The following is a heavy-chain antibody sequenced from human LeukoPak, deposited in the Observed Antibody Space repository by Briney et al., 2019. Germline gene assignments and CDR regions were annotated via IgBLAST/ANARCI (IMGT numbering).Heavy chain of an antibody. J-gene: IGHJ4*02. D-gene: IGHD3-22*01. CDR3: ARARRPYDTSGYYGYPFDY. Sequence: SVKVSCKASGGTFSSYAISWVRQAPGQGLEWMGRIIPIFGTANYAQRFQGRVTITTDESTRTAYMELSSLRSEDTAVYYCARARRPYDTSGYYGYPFDYWGQATLVTVSS. CDR2: IIPIFGTA. CDR1: GGTFSSYA. V-gene: IGHV1-69*05.